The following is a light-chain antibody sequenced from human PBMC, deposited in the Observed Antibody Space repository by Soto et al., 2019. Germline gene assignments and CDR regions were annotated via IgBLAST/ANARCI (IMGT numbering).Light chain of an antibody. V-gene: IGKV3-11*01. CDR1: QSVSSY. J-gene: IGKJ4*01. CDR2: DAS. CDR3: QQRSNWPPET. Sequence: ELVLAQAPATLSLSPGEKATLSCRASQSVSSYLAWYQQKPGQAPRLLIYDASNRATGIPARFSGSGSGTDFTLTISSLEPEDFAVYYCQQRSNWPPETFGGGTKVDIK.